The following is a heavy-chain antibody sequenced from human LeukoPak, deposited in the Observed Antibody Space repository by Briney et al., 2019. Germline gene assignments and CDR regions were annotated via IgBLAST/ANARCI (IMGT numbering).Heavy chain of an antibody. V-gene: IGHV3-11*01. J-gene: IGHJ3*02. D-gene: IGHD5-18*01. CDR1: GFTFSDYY. Sequence: GGSLRLSCAASGFTFSDYYMSWIRQAPGKGLEWVSYISSSGSTIYYADSVKGRFTISRDNAKNSLYLQMNSLRAEDTAVYYCARGGNLDTAMVHRGRAFDIWGQGTMVTVSS. CDR2: ISSSGSTI. CDR3: ARGGNLDTAMVHRGRAFDI.